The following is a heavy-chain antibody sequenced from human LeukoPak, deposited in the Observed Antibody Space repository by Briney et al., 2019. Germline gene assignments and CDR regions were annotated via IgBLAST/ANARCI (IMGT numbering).Heavy chain of an antibody. D-gene: IGHD3-9*01. V-gene: IGHV3-7*01. CDR2: IKQDGSEK. CDR3: ARYYYDILTGYYSPFDY. Sequence: PGGSLRLSCAASGFTFSSYWMSWVRQAPGKGLEWVANIKQDGSEKYYVDSVKGRFTISRDNAKNSLYLQMNSLRAEDTAVYYCARYYYDILTGYYSPFDYWGQGTLVTVSS. CDR1: GFTFSSYW. J-gene: IGHJ4*02.